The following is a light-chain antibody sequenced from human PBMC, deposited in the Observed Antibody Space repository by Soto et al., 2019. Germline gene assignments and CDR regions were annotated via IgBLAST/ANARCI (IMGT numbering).Light chain of an antibody. Sequence: QSALTQVASVSGSPGQSITISCTGTSSDVGGRDFVSWYQQHPGKAPKLIIYNVNYRPSGVSDRFSGSKSGNTASLTISGLQADYEADYYCSSYTNTATVVFGGGTKLTVL. J-gene: IGLJ3*02. CDR1: SSDVGGRDF. V-gene: IGLV2-14*03. CDR2: NVN. CDR3: SSYTNTATVV.